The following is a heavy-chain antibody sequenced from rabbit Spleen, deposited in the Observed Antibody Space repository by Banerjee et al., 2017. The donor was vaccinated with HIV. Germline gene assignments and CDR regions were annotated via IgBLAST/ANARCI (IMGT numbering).Heavy chain of an antibody. CDR1: GFSFNSGYD. Sequence: QEQLVESGGGLVQPEGSLTLTCTASGFSFNSGYDMCWVRQAPGKGLEWIACSYAGSSGNTYSAIWAKGRFTISKTSSTTVFLQMTSLTAADTATYFCARDMDGVIGWNFGWWGQGTLVTVS. J-gene: IGHJ6*01. CDR2: SYAGSSGNT. CDR3: ARDMDGVIGWNFGW. V-gene: IGHV1S45*01. D-gene: IGHD4-1*01.